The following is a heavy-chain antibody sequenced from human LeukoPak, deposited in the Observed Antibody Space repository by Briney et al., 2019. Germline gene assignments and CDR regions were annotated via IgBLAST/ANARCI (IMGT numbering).Heavy chain of an antibody. D-gene: IGHD2-2*01. V-gene: IGHV1-69*13. J-gene: IGHJ4*02. CDR3: AREIRLLGYCSSTSCYSYYFDY. CDR2: IIPIFGTA. CDR1: GGTFSSYA. Sequence: SVKVSCKASGGTFSSYAISWVRQAPGQGLEWMGGIIPIFGTANYAQKFQGRVTITADESTSTAYMELSSLRSEDTAVYYCAREIRLLGYCSSTSCYSYYFDYWGQGTLVTVSS.